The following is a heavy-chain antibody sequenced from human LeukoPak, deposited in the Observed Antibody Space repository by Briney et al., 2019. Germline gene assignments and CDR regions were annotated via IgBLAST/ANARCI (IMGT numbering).Heavy chain of an antibody. J-gene: IGHJ4*02. V-gene: IGHV3-53*01. D-gene: IGHD2-15*01. CDR3: AGGFCSGGSCYPVYFGY. CDR1: GFTVSSNS. Sequence: GGSLRLSCTASGFTVSSNSLNWVRQAPGKGLEWVSLIYSGGSTYYADSVKGRFTISRDSSKNTLYLQMNSLRVEDTAVYYCAGGFCSGGSCYPVYFGYWGQGTLVTVSS. CDR2: IYSGGST.